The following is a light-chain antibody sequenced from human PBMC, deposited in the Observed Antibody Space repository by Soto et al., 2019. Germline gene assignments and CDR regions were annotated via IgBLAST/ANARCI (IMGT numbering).Light chain of an antibody. Sequence: EIVLTQSPATLSLSPGKRAALSCRASQGVGRFLAWYQQKPGQAPRLLIYDASNRATGIPARFSGSGSETDFTLVIDNLEPEDFAVYYCQQRSGWPLTFGGGTKVEIK. CDR1: QGVGRF. CDR2: DAS. CDR3: QQRSGWPLT. V-gene: IGKV3-11*01. J-gene: IGKJ4*01.